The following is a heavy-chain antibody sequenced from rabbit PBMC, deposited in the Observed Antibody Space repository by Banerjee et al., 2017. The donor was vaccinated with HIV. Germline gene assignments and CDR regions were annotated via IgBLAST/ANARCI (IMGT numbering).Heavy chain of an antibody. CDR2: IYGGSSGST. CDR3: AREDVYVGPGYVGL. Sequence: QSLEESGGDLVKPGASLTLTCTASGLSFSSSGYICRVRQAPGKGLEWIAWIYGGSSGSTNYASWAKGRFTISKTSSTTVTLQMTSLTAADTATYFCAREDVYVGPGYVGLWGPGTLVTVS. CDR1: GLSFSSSGY. D-gene: IGHD3-1*01. V-gene: IGHV1S40*01. J-gene: IGHJ4*01.